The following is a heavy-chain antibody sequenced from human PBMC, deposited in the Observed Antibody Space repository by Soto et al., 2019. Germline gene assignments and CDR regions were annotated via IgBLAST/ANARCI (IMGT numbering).Heavy chain of an antibody. CDR1: GFTFSSYA. CDR2: ISVRGGST. Sequence: EVRLVESGGGLVQRGGSLRLSCAASGFTFSSYAMTWVRQAPGKGLEWVSIISVRGGSTYYGDSVKGRFTISRDNSINPLYLQMNSLRVEDTAVYYCAKDQPYIAAAGTVGMDVWGQGTTVTVPS. V-gene: IGHV3-23*04. CDR3: AKDQPYIAAAGTVGMDV. D-gene: IGHD6-13*01. J-gene: IGHJ6*02.